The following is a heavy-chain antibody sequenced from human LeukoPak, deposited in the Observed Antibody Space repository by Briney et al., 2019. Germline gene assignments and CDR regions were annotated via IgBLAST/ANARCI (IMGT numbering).Heavy chain of an antibody. V-gene: IGHV3-48*01. J-gene: IGHJ4*02. D-gene: IGHD3-10*01. Sequence: GGSLRLSCAASGFTLSSYSMNWVRQAPGKGLEWVSYISSSSTNIYYADSAKGRFTISRDNSKNTLYLQMNSLRAEDTAVYYCARALGHYYGSGGNYYFDYWGQGTLVTVSS. CDR3: ARALGHYYGSGGNYYFDY. CDR1: GFTLSSYS. CDR2: ISSSSTNI.